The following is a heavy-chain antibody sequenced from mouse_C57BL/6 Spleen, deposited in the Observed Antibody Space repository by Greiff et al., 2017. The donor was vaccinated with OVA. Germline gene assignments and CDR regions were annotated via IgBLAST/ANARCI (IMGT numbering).Heavy chain of an antibody. CDR1: GYSITSGYY. D-gene: IGHD1-1*01. V-gene: IGHV3-6*01. CDR3: ARDHYYGSSPFDY. CDR2: ISYDGSN. Sequence: ESGPGLVKPSQSLSLTCSVTGYSITSGYYWNWIRQFPGNKLEWMGYISYDGSNNYNPSLKNRISITRDTSKNQFFLKLNSVTTEDTATYYCARDHYYGSSPFDYWGQGTTLTVSS. J-gene: IGHJ2*01.